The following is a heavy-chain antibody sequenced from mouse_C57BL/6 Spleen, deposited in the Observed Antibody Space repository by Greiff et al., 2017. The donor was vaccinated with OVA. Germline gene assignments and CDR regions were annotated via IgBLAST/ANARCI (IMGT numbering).Heavy chain of an antibody. J-gene: IGHJ1*03. Sequence: QVQLQQPGTELVKPGASVKLSCKASGYTFTSYWMHWVKQRPGQGLEWIGNINPSNGGTNYNEKFKSKATLTVDKSSSTAYMQLSSLTSEDSAVYYCARRGKFITTVVATSWYVDVWGTGTTVTVSS. CDR3: ARRGKFITTVVATSWYVDV. CDR2: INPSNGGT. D-gene: IGHD1-1*01. CDR1: GYTFTSYW. V-gene: IGHV1-53*01.